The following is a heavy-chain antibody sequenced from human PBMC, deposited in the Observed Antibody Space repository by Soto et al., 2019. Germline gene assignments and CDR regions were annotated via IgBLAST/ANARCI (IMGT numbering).Heavy chain of an antibody. J-gene: IGHJ3*02. CDR1: GGTFSSYA. D-gene: IGHD1-26*01. CDR2: IIPIFGTA. Sequence: GASVKVSCKASGGTFSSYAISWVRQAPGQGLEWMGGIIPIFGTANYAQKFQGRVTITADESTSTAYMELSSLRSEVTAVYYCARDLGQVRAFDIWGQGTMVTVSS. CDR3: ARDLGQVRAFDI. V-gene: IGHV1-69*13.